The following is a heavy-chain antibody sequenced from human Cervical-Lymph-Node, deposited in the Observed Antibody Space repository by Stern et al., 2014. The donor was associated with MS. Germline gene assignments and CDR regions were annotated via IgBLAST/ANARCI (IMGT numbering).Heavy chain of an antibody. V-gene: IGHV1-69*06. Sequence: QVQLVQSGAEVKKPGSSVKVSCKASGDTFTDYAISWVRQAPGQGPERMGGITPIFASADYAQKFQGRLTITADKSTSTAYMDLSSLTSEDTAVYYCAREVGSLAMDVWGQGTTVIVSS. CDR1: GDTFTDYA. CDR2: ITPIFASA. J-gene: IGHJ6*01. D-gene: IGHD1-1*01. CDR3: AREVGSLAMDV.